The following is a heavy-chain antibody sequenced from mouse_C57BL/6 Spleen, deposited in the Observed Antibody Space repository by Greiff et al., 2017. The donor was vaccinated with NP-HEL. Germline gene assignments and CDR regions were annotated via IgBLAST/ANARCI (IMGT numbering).Heavy chain of an antibody. CDR1: GYTFTSYW. V-gene: IGHV1-53*01. J-gene: IGHJ4*01. Sequence: VQLQQPGTELVKPGASVKLSCKASGYTFTSYWMHWVKQRPGQGLEWIGNIYPGSGSTNYNEKFKSKATLTVDTSSSTAYMQLSSLTSEDSAVYYCARWGFYYAMDYWGQGTSVTVSS. CDR2: IYPGSGST. CDR3: ARWGFYYAMDY.